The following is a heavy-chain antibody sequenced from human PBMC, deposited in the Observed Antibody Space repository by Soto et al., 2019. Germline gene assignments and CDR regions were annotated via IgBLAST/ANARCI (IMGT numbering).Heavy chain of an antibody. V-gene: IGHV3-23*01. D-gene: IGHD4-4*01. CDR1: GFTCNAYA. CDR3: ARVASDYINSVDH. Sequence: DVQLLESGGGLVQPGGSLRLSCAASGFTCNAYAMTWVRQAPGKGLEWVSAIGGSGGNRYYAGSVRGRFTISRDNSKDTVDLQMNSLRVEDTAVYYCARVASDYINSVDHWGQGILVSVSS. J-gene: IGHJ4*02. CDR2: IGGSGGNR.